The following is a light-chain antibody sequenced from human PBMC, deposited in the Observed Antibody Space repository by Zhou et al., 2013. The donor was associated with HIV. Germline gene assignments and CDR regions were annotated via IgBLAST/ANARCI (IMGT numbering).Light chain of an antibody. CDR2: AAS. CDR3: QQSYSLPRT. J-gene: IGKJ1*01. V-gene: IGKV1-39*01. CDR1: QNINTF. Sequence: DIQMTQSPSSLSASVGDRVTIACRASQNINTFLNWYQQKPGKAPKLLIYAASSLQSGVPSRFSGSGSGTDFTLTINGLQPEDFATYYCQQSYSLPRTFGQGTKVDI.